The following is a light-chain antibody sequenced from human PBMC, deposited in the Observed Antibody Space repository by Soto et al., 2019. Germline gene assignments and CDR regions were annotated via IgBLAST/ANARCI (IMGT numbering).Light chain of an antibody. CDR1: SSDVGSYNL. CDR3: CSYAGRTTPYV. CDR2: EVS. J-gene: IGLJ1*01. Sequence: QSVLTQPASVSRSPGQSITISCTGTSSDVGSYNLVSWYQHHPGKAPKLMIYEVSERPSGVSSRFSGSKSGNTASLTISGLQAEDEADYYCCSYAGRTTPYVFGTGTKVTVL. V-gene: IGLV2-23*02.